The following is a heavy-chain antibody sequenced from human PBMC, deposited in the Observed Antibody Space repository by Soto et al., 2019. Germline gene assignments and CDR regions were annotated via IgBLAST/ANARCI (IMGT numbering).Heavy chain of an antibody. J-gene: IGHJ4*02. CDR2: INPSGGGT. V-gene: IGHV1-46*01. CDR1: GYTFTSYY. CDR3: ARDIAASGSFDY. Sequence: QVQLVQSGAEVKKPGASVKVSCKASGYTFTSYYMHWVRQAPGQGLEWVGVINPSGGGTSHAQKFQGRVTMTRDTSTSTVYMELNSLRSEDTAVYYCARDIAASGSFDYWGQGTLVTVSS. D-gene: IGHD6-13*01.